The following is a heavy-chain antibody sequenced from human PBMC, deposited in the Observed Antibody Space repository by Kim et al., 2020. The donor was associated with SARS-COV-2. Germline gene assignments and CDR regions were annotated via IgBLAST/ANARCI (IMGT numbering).Heavy chain of an antibody. D-gene: IGHD3-10*02. CDR1: GYTFITYW. V-gene: IGHV5-10-1*01. J-gene: IGHJ3*02. CDR3: ARLTMSGFTTNAFEI. CDR2: IDPSDSYT. Sequence: GESLKISCKGSGYTFITYWISWVRQMPGKGLEWMGRIDPSDSYTNYSPSFQGHVTMSADKSISTAYLQWSSLKASATAMYYCARLTMSGFTTNAFEILGQGTMVSVSS.